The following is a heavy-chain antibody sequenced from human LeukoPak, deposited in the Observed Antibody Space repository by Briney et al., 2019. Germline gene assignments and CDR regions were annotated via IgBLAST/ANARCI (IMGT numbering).Heavy chain of an antibody. CDR3: ARGVGPDYSYVGVWFDP. Sequence: SETLSLTCAVYGGSFSGYYWSWIRQPPGKGLEWIGEINHSGSTNYNPSPKSRVTISVDTSKNQFSLKLSSVTAADTAVYYCARGVGPDYSYVGVWFDPWGQGTLVTVSS. D-gene: IGHD2-21*01. V-gene: IGHV4-34*01. J-gene: IGHJ5*02. CDR2: INHSGST. CDR1: GGSFSGYY.